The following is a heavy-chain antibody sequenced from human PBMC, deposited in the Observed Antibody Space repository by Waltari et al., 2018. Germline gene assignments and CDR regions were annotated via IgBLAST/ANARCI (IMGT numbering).Heavy chain of an antibody. J-gene: IGHJ4*02. D-gene: IGHD3-22*01. CDR1: GGTFSSYA. CDR2: IIPILGIA. CDR3: ARGGPYYYDSSGYYYADY. Sequence: QVQLVQSGAEVKKPGSSVKVSCKASGGTFSSYAISWVRQAPGQGLEWMGGIIPILGIANYAQKFQGRVTITADKSTSTAYMELSSLRSEDTAVYYCARGGPYYYDSSGYYYADYWGQGTLVRLL. V-gene: IGHV1-69*10.